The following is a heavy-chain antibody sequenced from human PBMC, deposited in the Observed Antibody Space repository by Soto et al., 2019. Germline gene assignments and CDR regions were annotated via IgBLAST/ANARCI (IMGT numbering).Heavy chain of an antibody. Sequence: SVKVSCKASGGTFSSYTISWVRQAPGQGLEWMGRIIPILGIANYAQKFQGRVTITADKSTSTAYMELSSLRSEDTAVYYCARAAAGYYFDYWGQGTLVTVSP. J-gene: IGHJ4*02. CDR2: IIPILGIA. D-gene: IGHD6-13*01. CDR3: ARAAAGYYFDY. V-gene: IGHV1-69*02. CDR1: GGTFSSYT.